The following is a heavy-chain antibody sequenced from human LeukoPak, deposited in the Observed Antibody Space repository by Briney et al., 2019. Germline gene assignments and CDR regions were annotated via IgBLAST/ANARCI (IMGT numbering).Heavy chain of an antibody. CDR2: IRYDGSNK. D-gene: IGHD6-13*01. CDR3: ARRPPGGIAAAVGSYYFDY. CDR1: GFTFSSYG. Sequence: PGGSLRLSCAASGFTFSSYGMHWVRQAPGKGLEWVAFIRYDGSNKYYADSVKGRFTISRDNSKNTLYLQMNSLRAEDTAVYYCARRPPGGIAAAVGSYYFDYWGQGTLVTVSS. V-gene: IGHV3-30*02. J-gene: IGHJ4*02.